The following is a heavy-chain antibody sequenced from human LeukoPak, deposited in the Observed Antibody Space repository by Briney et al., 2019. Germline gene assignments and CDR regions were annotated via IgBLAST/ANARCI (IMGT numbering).Heavy chain of an antibody. J-gene: IGHJ5*02. Sequence: PSETLSLTCTVSGGSISSYYWSWIRQPPGKGLEWIGYIYYSGSTNYNPSLKSRVTISVDKSKNQFSLKLSSATAADTAVYYCARDYYDGSGYYTTWGQGTLVTVSS. V-gene: IGHV4-59*12. CDR2: IYYSGST. CDR1: GGSISSYY. D-gene: IGHD3-22*01. CDR3: ARDYYDGSGYYTT.